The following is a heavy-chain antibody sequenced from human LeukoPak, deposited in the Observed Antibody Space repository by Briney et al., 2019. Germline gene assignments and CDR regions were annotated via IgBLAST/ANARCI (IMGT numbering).Heavy chain of an antibody. CDR3: VRGNQKYGDYVRD. D-gene: IGHD3-10*02. Sequence: GESLKISCKASGYTFNKNYIAWVRQVSGKGLEWMGIIYPGDSDTKYSPSFQGHVTISADESISTAFLQWSSVEATDSAMYYCVRGNQKYGDYVRDWGQGTLVTISS. J-gene: IGHJ4*02. CDR2: IYPGDSDT. V-gene: IGHV5-51*01. CDR1: GYTFNKNY.